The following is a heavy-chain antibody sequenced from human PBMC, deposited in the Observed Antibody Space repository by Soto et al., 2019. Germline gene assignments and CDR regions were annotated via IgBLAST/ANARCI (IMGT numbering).Heavy chain of an antibody. V-gene: IGHV4-4*07. Sequence: SETLSLTCTVSGGSISSYYWSWIRQPAGKGLEWIGRIYTSGSTNYNPSLKSRVTMSVDTSKNQFSLKLSSVTAADTAVYYCARDCGSRSNYYCYYGMDVWGQGTTVTVSS. CDR1: GGSISSYY. CDR2: IYTSGST. CDR3: ARDCGSRSNYYCYYGMDV. D-gene: IGHD2-21*01. J-gene: IGHJ6*02.